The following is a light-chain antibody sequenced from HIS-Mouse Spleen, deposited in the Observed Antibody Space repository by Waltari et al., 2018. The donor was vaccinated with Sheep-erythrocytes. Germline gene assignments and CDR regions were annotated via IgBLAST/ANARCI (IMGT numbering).Light chain of an antibody. Sequence: SYVLTQPPSVSVAPGQTARITCGGNNIGSKSVHWYQQKPGQAPVLVVYDDSARPAGIPERFSCSNSGTTATLTISRVEAGDEADYYCQVWDSSSDHPVFGGGTKLTVL. V-gene: IGLV3-21*02. CDR1: NIGSKS. CDR3: QVWDSSSDHPV. J-gene: IGLJ2*01. CDR2: DDS.